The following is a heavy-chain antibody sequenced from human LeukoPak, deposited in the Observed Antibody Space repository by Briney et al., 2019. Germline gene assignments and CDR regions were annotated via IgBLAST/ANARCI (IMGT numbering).Heavy chain of an antibody. D-gene: IGHD3-22*01. CDR1: GDSISSYY. J-gene: IGHJ3*02. V-gene: IGHV4-59*08. Sequence: SETLSLTCTVSGDSISSYYWSWIRQPTGKGLEWIGYIYYSGSTNYSPSLKSRVTISVDTSKNQFSLKLSSVTAADTAVYYCARSERIIMILGGAFDIWGQGTVVTVS. CDR3: ARSERIIMILGGAFDI. CDR2: IYYSGST.